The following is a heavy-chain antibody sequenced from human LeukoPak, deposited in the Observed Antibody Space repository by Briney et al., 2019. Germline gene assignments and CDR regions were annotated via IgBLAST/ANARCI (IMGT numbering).Heavy chain of an antibody. CDR1: GYTFSSYA. J-gene: IGHJ5*02. CDR2: ISASGSST. D-gene: IGHD5-12*01. V-gene: IGHV3-23*01. CDR3: ARDWLRGPTENWFDP. Sequence: GGSLRLSCAASGYTFSSYAMNWVRQAPGKGLEWVSGISASGSSTYYADSVKGRFTISRDNSKNTLYLQMNSLRAEDTAVYYCARDWLRGPTENWFDPWGQGTLVTVSS.